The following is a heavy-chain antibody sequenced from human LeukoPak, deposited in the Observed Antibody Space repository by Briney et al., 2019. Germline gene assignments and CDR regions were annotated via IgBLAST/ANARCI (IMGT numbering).Heavy chain of an antibody. CDR3: ARGGPSSSWLPSLDY. Sequence: GESLKVSCKASGYTFTSYGISWVRQAPGQGLEWMGWISAYNGNTNYAQKLQGRVTMTTDTSTSTAYMELRSLRSDDTAVYYCARGGPSSSWLPSLDYWGQGTLVTVSS. CDR1: GYTFTSYG. CDR2: ISAYNGNT. V-gene: IGHV1-18*01. J-gene: IGHJ4*02. D-gene: IGHD6-13*01.